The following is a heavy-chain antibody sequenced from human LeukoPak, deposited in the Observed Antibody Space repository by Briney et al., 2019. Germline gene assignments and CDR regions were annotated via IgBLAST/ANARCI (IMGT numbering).Heavy chain of an antibody. J-gene: IGHJ4*02. Sequence: GGSLRLSCAVSRFTFSRYAMHWVRQAPGKGLDWVAVISDDGTRKDYADSVKGRFTVSRDNSQNTLYLQMNSLRAEDTAVYYCAKDWAGSDRRYYFDYWGQGTLVTVSS. D-gene: IGHD3-22*01. CDR3: AKDWAGSDRRYYFDY. CDR1: RFTFSRYA. CDR2: ISDDGTRK. V-gene: IGHV3-30-3*01.